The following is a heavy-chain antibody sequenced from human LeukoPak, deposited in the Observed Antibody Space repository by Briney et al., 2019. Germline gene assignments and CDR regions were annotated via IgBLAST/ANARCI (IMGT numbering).Heavy chain of an antibody. V-gene: IGHV3-30*04. Sequence: PGGSLRLSCAASGFTFSSYAMHWVRQAPGKGLEWVAVISYDGSNKYYADSVKGRFTISRDNAKNSLYLQMNSLKAEDTAVYYCARGVAVAAFSAFDVWGQGTMVTVSS. CDR1: GFTFSSYA. D-gene: IGHD6-19*01. CDR3: ARGVAVAAFSAFDV. J-gene: IGHJ3*01. CDR2: ISYDGSNK.